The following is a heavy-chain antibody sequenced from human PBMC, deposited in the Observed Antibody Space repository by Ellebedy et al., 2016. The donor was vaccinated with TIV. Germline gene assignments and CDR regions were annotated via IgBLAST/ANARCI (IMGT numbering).Heavy chain of an antibody. CDR2: INPNSGCT. J-gene: IGHJ4*02. CDR1: GYTFTGYY. Sequence: ASVKVSCKASGYTFTGYYIHWVRQAPGQGLEWMGWINPNSGCTNYAQKFQGRRTMTRDTSFIKAYMELSRLRSDDTAVYYCARGGSSTWYAPGAYWGQGTLVTVSS. CDR3: ARGGSSTWYAPGAY. V-gene: IGHV1-2*02. D-gene: IGHD6-13*01.